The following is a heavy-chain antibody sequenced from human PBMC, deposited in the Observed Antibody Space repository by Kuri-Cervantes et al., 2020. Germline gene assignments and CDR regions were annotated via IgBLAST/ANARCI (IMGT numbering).Heavy chain of an antibody. CDR1: GYTFTIYG. Sequence: ASVKVSCKASGYTFTIYGVSWVRQAPGQGLEWMGWISPYNGNTNYAQNLQGRVTMTTDTSTSTAYMALRSLRSDDTAVYYCARVGGRGITMVQGVSQRTYYFDYWGQGTLVTVSS. V-gene: IGHV1-18*01. CDR2: ISPYNGNT. CDR3: ARVGGRGITMVQGVSQRTYYFDY. D-gene: IGHD3-10*01. J-gene: IGHJ4*02.